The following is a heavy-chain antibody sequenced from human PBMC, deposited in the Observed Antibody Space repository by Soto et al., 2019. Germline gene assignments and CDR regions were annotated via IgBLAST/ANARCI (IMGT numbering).Heavy chain of an antibody. D-gene: IGHD4-17*01. CDR1: GFSFSTVW. Sequence: PGGSLRLSCAASGFSFSTVWMSWVRQSPGKGLEWVGRIKSKTDGGTTDYAAPVKGRFTISRDDSKTTLYLQMNSLKTEDTAVYYCSFQESTTVTTFEYWGQGTLVTVSS. CDR2: IKSKTDGGTT. CDR3: SFQESTTVTTFEY. J-gene: IGHJ4*02. V-gene: IGHV3-15*01.